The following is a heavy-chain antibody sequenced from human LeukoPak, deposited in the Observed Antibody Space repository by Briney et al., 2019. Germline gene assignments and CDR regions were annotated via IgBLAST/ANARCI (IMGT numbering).Heavy chain of an antibody. D-gene: IGHD6-19*01. J-gene: IGHJ4*02. CDR2: IYTSGST. Sequence: SETLSLTCTVSGGSISSYYWSWIRQPAGKGLEWIGRIYTSGSTNYNPSLKSRVTMSVDTSKNQFSLKLSSVTAADTAVYYCARSGRQNSGWYLGPPGRYFDYWGQGTLVTVSS. CDR1: GGSISSYY. CDR3: ARSGRQNSGWYLGPPGRYFDY. V-gene: IGHV4-4*07.